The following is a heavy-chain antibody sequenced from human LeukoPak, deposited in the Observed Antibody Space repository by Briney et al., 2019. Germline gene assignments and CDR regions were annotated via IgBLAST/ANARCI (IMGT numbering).Heavy chain of an antibody. D-gene: IGHD3-10*02. CDR2: ISFDGTDA. CDR3: AELGITMIGGV. Sequence: PGGSLRLSCAASGFTFSSYAIHWVRQAPGKGLEWVAVISFDGTDAFYADSVKGRFTISRDNSKNTLYLQMNSLRADDTAVYYCAELGITMIGGVWGKGTTVTISS. V-gene: IGHV3-30*04. CDR1: GFTFSSYA. J-gene: IGHJ6*04.